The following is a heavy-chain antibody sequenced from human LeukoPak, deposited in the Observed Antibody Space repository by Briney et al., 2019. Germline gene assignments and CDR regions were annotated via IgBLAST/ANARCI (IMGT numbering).Heavy chain of an antibody. Sequence: SDTLSLTCAVYGGSFSGYYWSWIRQPPGKGLEWIGEINHSGSTNYNPSLKSRVTISVDTSKNQFSLKLSSVTAADTAVYYCARSQGGFRKFHWGQGTLVTVSS. CDR3: ARSQGGFRKFH. CDR1: GGSFSGYY. J-gene: IGHJ4*02. CDR2: INHSGST. V-gene: IGHV4-34*01. D-gene: IGHD3-10*01.